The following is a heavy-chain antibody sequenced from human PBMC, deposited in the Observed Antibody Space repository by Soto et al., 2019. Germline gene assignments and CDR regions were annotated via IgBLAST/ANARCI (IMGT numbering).Heavy chain of an antibody. CDR1: GGSVSSGSYY. V-gene: IGHV4-61*01. J-gene: IGHJ4*02. D-gene: IGHD1-26*01. CDR2: IYYSGST. Sequence: SETLSLTCTVSGGSVSSGSYYWSWIRQPPGKGLEWIGYIYYSGSTNYNPSLKSRVTISVGTSKNQFSLKLSSVTAADTAVYYCARTMVGARAGYFDYWGRGTLVTVSS. CDR3: ARTMVGARAGYFDY.